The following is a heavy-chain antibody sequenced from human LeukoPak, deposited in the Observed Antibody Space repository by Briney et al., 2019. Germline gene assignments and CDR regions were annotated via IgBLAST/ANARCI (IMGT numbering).Heavy chain of an antibody. Sequence: SGGSLRLSCAASGFTFSSYEMNWVRQAPGKGLEWVSYISSSGSTIYYADSVKGRFTISRDNAKNSLYLQMNSLRAEDTAVYYCARDRVLDDFWSGYYTGWFDPWGQGTLVTVSS. CDR2: ISSSGSTI. CDR1: GFTFSSYE. V-gene: IGHV3-48*03. D-gene: IGHD3-3*01. J-gene: IGHJ5*02. CDR3: ARDRVLDDFWSGYYTGWFDP.